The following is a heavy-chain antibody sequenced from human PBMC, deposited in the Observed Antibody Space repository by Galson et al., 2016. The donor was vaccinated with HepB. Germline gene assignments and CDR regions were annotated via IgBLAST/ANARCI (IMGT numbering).Heavy chain of an antibody. CDR2: ISGDGATT. Sequence: SLRLSCAASGFTFSSYGMTWVRQAPGKRLEWVAGISGDGATTYYADSVRGRFTISRDISKNTLYLHMNSLRTDDTAVFYCAKDGVARPGMSFDFWGQGTLVTVSS. V-gene: IGHV3-23*01. J-gene: IGHJ4*02. CDR1: GFTFSSYG. CDR3: AKDGVARPGMSFDF. D-gene: IGHD6-13*01.